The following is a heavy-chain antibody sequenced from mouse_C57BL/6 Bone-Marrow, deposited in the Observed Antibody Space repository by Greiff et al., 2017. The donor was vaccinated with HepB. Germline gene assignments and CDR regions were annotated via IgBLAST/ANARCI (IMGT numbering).Heavy chain of an antibody. D-gene: IGHD1-1*01. J-gene: IGHJ2*01. CDR3: ARGNITTVVARFDY. CDR1: GYTFTSYG. V-gene: IGHV1-81*01. CDR2: IYPRSGNT. Sequence: VKLVESGAELARPGASVKLSCKASGYTFTSYGISWVKQRTGQGLEWIGEIYPRSGNTYYNEKFKGKATLTADKSSSTAYMELRSLTSEDSAVYFCARGNITTVVARFDYWGQGTTLTVSS.